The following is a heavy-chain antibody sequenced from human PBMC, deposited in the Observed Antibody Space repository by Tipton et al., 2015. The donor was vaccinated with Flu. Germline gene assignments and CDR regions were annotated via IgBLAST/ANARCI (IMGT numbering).Heavy chain of an antibody. D-gene: IGHD6-13*01. CDR2: ISSAGDT. J-gene: IGHJ6*02. CDR3: ARGPLPDSNWYNGMDV. Sequence: EALGFTFTTYDMHWVRQVPGEGLEWVSGISSAGDTYYLDSVKGRFTISRENGKNSLYLQMNSLGAGDTALYFCARGPLPDSNWYNGMDVWGQGTTVTVSS. CDR1: GFTFTTYD. V-gene: IGHV3-13*01.